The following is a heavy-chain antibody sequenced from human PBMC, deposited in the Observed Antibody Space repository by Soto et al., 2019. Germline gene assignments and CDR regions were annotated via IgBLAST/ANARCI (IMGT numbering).Heavy chain of an antibody. D-gene: IGHD2-15*01. CDR2: IYSSGIT. J-gene: IGHJ5*02. CDR3: VRDIGGSGWFAP. CDR1: GGSINNYY. V-gene: IGHV4-4*07. Sequence: KPSETLSLTCTVSGGSINNYYCSWIRQAAGKGLEWIGRIYSSGITNYNPSLKSRVTMSVDMSKSQFSLTLRSVTAADTAVYYCVRDIGGSGWFAPWGQGTLVTVSS.